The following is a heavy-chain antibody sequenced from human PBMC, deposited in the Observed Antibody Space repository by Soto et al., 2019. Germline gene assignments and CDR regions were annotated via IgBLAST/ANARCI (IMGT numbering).Heavy chain of an antibody. CDR1: GGSISSSSYY. J-gene: IGHJ5*02. CDR2: IYYSGST. Sequence: PSETLSLTCTVSGGSISSSSYYWGWIRQPPGKGLEWIGSIYYSGSTYYNPSLKSRVTISVDTSKNQFSLKLSSVTAADTAVYYCARYRNRITIFGVVISSWGQGTLVTVSS. V-gene: IGHV4-39*01. CDR3: ARYRNRITIFGVVISS. D-gene: IGHD3-3*01.